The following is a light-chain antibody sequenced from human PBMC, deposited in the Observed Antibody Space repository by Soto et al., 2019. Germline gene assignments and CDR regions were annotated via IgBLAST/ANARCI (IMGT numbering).Light chain of an antibody. Sequence: DIQMTQSPSSLSASVGDRVTITCRASQTISSYLNWYQQKPGNAPKVLIYAASSLRSGVPSRFSGSGSGTDFTLTISCLQPEDFATYYCQQSHTWTFGQGTKVELK. V-gene: IGKV1-39*01. J-gene: IGKJ1*01. CDR2: AAS. CDR3: QQSHTWT. CDR1: QTISSY.